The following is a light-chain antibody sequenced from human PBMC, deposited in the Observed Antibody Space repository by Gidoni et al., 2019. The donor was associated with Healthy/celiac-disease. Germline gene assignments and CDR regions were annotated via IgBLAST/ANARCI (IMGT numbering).Light chain of an antibody. V-gene: IGKV1-5*03. CDR2: QAS. J-gene: IGKJ1*01. CDR3: QPYNSYSQT. Sequence: DIEMTQSPSTLSASVGDRVTITCRASQSISSWLAWYQQKPGKAPKLLIYQASSLESGVPSRFSGSGSGTEFTLTISSLQPADFATYYCQPYNSYSQTFGQGTKVEIK. CDR1: QSISSW.